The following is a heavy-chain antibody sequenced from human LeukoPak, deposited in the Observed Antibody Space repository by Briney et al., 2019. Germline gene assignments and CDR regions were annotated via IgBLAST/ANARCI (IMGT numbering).Heavy chain of an antibody. CDR1: AFTFSSYA. V-gene: IGHV3-23*01. CDR3: AKFLAAALDY. Sequence: SGGSLRLSCAASAFTFSSYAMSWVRQAPGKGLEWVPSISGSDSSTYYSDSVKGRFTISRDNFKNTLYLQANSLRAEDTAVYYCAKFLAAALDYWGQGTLVTVSS. CDR2: ISGSDSST. J-gene: IGHJ4*02. D-gene: IGHD6-13*01.